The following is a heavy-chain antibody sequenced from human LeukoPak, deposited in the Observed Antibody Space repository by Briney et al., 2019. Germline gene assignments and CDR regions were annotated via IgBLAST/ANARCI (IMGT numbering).Heavy chain of an antibody. J-gene: IGHJ3*02. Sequence: PGGSLRLSCAASGFTFSSYAMHWVRQAPGKGLEWVAVISYDGSNKYYADSVKGRFTISRDNSKNTLYLQMNSLRAEDTALYYCAKDPNGDYIGTFDIWGQGTMVTVSS. D-gene: IGHD4-17*01. CDR2: ISYDGSNK. CDR3: AKDPNGDYIGTFDI. CDR1: GFTFSSYA. V-gene: IGHV3-30-3*02.